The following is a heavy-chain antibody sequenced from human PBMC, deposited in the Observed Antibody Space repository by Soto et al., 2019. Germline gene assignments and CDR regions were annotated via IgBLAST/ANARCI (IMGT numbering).Heavy chain of an antibody. J-gene: IGHJ6*02. Sequence: QLQLQGSGPGLVKPSETLSLTCTVSGGSISTTTYYWGWVRQPPGKGLEWIGNIYYTGRTYYNPSRKSRVTISVDTSNNQFPLRLNSVTAADTAVYYCATHRRYSSGWYYYGMDVWGQGTTVTVSS. V-gene: IGHV4-39*01. CDR2: IYYTGRT. D-gene: IGHD6-25*01. CDR1: GGSISTTTYY. CDR3: ATHRRYSSGWYYYGMDV.